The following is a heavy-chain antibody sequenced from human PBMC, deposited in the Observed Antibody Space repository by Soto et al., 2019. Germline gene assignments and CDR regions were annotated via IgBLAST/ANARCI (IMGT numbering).Heavy chain of an antibody. CDR2: INAGNGNT. CDR1: GYTFTSYA. J-gene: IGHJ6*04. CDR3: ASYVPSPYCSSTSCYFSPLDV. D-gene: IGHD2-2*01. Sequence: QVQLVQSGAEVKKPGASVKVSCKASGYTFTSYAMHWVRQAPGQRLEWMGWINAGNGNTKYSQKFQGRVTITRDTSASTAYMELSSLRSEDTAVYYCASYVPSPYCSSTSCYFSPLDVWGKGTTVTVSS. V-gene: IGHV1-3*01.